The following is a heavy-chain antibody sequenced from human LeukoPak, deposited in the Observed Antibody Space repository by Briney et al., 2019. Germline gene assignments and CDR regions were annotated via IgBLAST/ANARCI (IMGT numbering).Heavy chain of an antibody. D-gene: IGHD3-10*01. CDR3: ARDGAYYGSGSYYPNWFDP. J-gene: IGHJ5*02. Sequence: SETLSLTCTVSGGSFSGSYWSWIRQPAGKRPEWIGRIYSSGSTNYNPSLKSRVTMSADTSKSQFSLKLSSVTAADTAVYYCARDGAYYGSGSYYPNWFDPWGQGTLVTVSS. CDR2: IYSSGST. V-gene: IGHV4-4*07. CDR1: GGSFSGSY.